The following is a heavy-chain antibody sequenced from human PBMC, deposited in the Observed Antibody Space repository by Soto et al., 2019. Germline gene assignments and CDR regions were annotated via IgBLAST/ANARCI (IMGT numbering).Heavy chain of an antibody. J-gene: IGHJ5*01. CDR1: GFTFSVSG. CDR2: IRSKSNNYAT. Sequence: PGGSLRLSCAASGFTFSVSGVHWVRQASGKGLEWVGRIRSKSNNYATVYAPSVKGRFTISRDDSNNTAFLQMNSLKTEDTAVYYCTTTDLYSSNWSHWLDSWGQGTLVTVSS. D-gene: IGHD6-13*01. V-gene: IGHV3-73*01. CDR3: TTTDLYSSNWSHWLDS.